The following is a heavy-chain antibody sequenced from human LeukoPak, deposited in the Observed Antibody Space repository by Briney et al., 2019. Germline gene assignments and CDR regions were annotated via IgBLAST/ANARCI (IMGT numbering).Heavy chain of an antibody. V-gene: IGHV3-64D*06. CDR1: GFTFSSHA. CDR3: VKDPVIAAAGIYYYGMDV. D-gene: IGHD6-13*01. J-gene: IGHJ6*02. CDR2: ISSNGGST. Sequence: PGGSLRLSCSASGFTFSSHAMHWVRQAPGKGLEYVSAISSNGGSTYYADSVKGRFTISRDNSKNTLYLQMSSLRAEDTAVYYCVKDPVIAAAGIYYYGMDVWGQGTTVTVSS.